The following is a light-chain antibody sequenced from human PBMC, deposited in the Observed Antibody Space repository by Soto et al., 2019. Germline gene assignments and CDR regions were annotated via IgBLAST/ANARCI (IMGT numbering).Light chain of an antibody. CDR3: TSYRSTSTRYV. CDR1: SSDVGGYNY. Sequence: QSALTQPASVSGSPGQSITISCTGTSSDVGGYNYVSWYQQHPGKAPKLMIYEVSNQPSGVSDRFSGSKSGNTASLTISGLQAEDEADYYCTSYRSTSTRYVFGTGTKVTVL. V-gene: IGLV2-14*01. J-gene: IGLJ1*01. CDR2: EVS.